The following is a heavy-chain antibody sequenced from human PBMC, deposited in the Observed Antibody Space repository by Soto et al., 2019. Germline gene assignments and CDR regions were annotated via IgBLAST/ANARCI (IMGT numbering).Heavy chain of an antibody. Sequence: PGGSLRLSCAASGFTFSSYWMHWVRQAPGKGLVWISRINSEGSATTYVDSVKGRFTISRDNAKNTLYLQMNSLRVEDTAVYYCVRGATVGLNYNWFEAWGQGTRVTVSS. J-gene: IGHJ5*02. V-gene: IGHV3-74*01. CDR1: GFTFSSYW. D-gene: IGHD1-26*01. CDR2: INSEGSAT. CDR3: VRGATVGLNYNWFEA.